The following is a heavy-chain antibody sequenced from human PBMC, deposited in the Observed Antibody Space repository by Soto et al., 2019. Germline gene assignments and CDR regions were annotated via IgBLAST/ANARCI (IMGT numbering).Heavy chain of an antibody. CDR1: GFTFSDYD. V-gene: IGHV3-30*18. Sequence: QVQLVESGGGVVQPGRSLRLSCAASGFTFSDYDMHWVRQAPGKGLEWVALISYDGSNKYYADSVKGRFSISRDNSKNTLYLQVNSLRAEDTAVYYCAKDLGDNSEGYWGQGTLVTVSS. D-gene: IGHD1-20*01. CDR3: AKDLGDNSEGY. CDR2: ISYDGSNK. J-gene: IGHJ4*02.